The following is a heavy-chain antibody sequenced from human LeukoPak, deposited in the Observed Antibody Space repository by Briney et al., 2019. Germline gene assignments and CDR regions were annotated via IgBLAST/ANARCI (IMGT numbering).Heavy chain of an antibody. Sequence: SETLSLTCTVSGGSISSYYWSWIRQPAGKGLEWLGRTYISGSTNYNPSLKSRVTMSVDTSKNQLSLKLSSVTAADTAVYYCARDRGTWNDDGFDYWGQGTLVTVSS. V-gene: IGHV4-4*07. J-gene: IGHJ4*02. D-gene: IGHD1-1*01. CDR3: ARDRGTWNDDGFDY. CDR2: TYISGST. CDR1: GGSISSYY.